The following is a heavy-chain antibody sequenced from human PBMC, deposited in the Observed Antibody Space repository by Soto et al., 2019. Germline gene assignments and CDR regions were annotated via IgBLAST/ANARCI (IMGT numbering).Heavy chain of an antibody. CDR3: ARKGRPRDAFDI. CDR1: GFTFSSYA. CDR2: VLGGGGST. Sequence: EVQLLESGGGLVQPGGSLRLSCAASGFTFSSYAMSWVRQTPGKGLEWVSGVLGGGGSTFYADSVKGRFTISRDNSKNTRYVQMNSLRAEDTAIYYCARKGRPRDAFDIWGQGTMVTVSS. J-gene: IGHJ3*02. V-gene: IGHV3-23*01.